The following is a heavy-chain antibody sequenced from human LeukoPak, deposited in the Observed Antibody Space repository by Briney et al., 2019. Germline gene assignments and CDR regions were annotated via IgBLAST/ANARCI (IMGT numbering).Heavy chain of an antibody. Sequence: SETLSLTCAVNGGSFSGYYWSWIRQPPGKGLEWIGEINHGGSANYNPSHKSRVTISVDTSKNQFSLKLSSVTAADTAVYYCADSRWEVDYWGQGTLVTVSS. V-gene: IGHV4-34*01. J-gene: IGHJ4*02. CDR3: ADSRWEVDY. D-gene: IGHD6-13*01. CDR1: GGSFSGYY. CDR2: INHGGSA.